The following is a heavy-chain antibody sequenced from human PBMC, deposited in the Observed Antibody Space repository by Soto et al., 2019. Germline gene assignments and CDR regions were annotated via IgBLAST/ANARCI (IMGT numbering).Heavy chain of an antibody. V-gene: IGHV1-69*12. D-gene: IGHD2-2*01. J-gene: IGHJ6*02. CDR2: IIPIFGTP. Sequence: QVQLVQSGAEVKKPGSSLKVSCKASGGTFTNYAFSWVRQAPGQGPEWMGGIIPIFGTPDYAQKFQGRVIITAYESTRPGSMELNSLRSDDTAVYYCARERSVGYCITTTCPKPFYYYAMDVWGQGTTVTVSS. CDR1: GGTFTNYA. CDR3: ARERSVGYCITTTCPKPFYYYAMDV.